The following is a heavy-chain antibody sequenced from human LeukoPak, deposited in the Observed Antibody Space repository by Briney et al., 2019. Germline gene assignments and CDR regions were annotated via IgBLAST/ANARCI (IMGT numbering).Heavy chain of an antibody. CDR3: ARRGVPAATNYFDY. CDR2: ISAYNGNT. D-gene: IGHD2-2*01. J-gene: IGHJ4*02. CDR1: GYTFTRYG. V-gene: IGHV1-18*04. Sequence: GGSVTVSCKASGYTFTRYGMSGVGQAPGQGLEWMGWISAYNGNTNYAQKLQGRVTMTKDTYRSTTYMELRSLRSDDTAVYYFARRGVPAATNYFDYSGQGTLFTVSS.